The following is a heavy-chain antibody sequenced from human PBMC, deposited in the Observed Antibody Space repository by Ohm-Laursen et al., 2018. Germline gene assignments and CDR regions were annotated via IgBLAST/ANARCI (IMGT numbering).Heavy chain of an antibody. CDR1: GFTFSDSS. D-gene: IGHD3-22*01. CDR2: IRIKGNNYAT. Sequence: SLRLSCAASGFTFSDSSMHWVRQASGKGLEWVGRIRIKGNNYATVYAESVKGRFTISRDDSKNTAYLQMDSLTTEDAALYYCTRSHDGRGYFWDFDYWGQGTLVTVSS. CDR3: TRSHDGRGYFWDFDY. V-gene: IGHV3-73*01. J-gene: IGHJ4*02.